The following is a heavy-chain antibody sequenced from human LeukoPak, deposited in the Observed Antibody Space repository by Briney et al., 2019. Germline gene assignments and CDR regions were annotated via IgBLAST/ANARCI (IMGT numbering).Heavy chain of an antibody. J-gene: IGHJ4*02. D-gene: IGHD6-19*01. CDR3: AKAPIWAVAGTEFDY. Sequence: PGGSLRLSCAASGFTFSSYAMSWVRQAPGKGLEWVSAISGSGGSTYYADSVKGRFTISRDNSKNTLYLQMNSLRVEDTAVYYCAKAPIWAVAGTEFDYWGQGTLVTVSA. CDR1: GFTFSSYA. CDR2: ISGSGGST. V-gene: IGHV3-23*01.